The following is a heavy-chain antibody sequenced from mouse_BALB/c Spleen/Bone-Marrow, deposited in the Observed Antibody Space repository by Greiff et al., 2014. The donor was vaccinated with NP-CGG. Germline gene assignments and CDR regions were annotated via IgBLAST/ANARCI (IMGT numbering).Heavy chain of an antibody. D-gene: IGHD1-1*01. CDR1: GFNIKDTY. J-gene: IGHJ3*01. Sequence: VQLQQSGGELVKPGASVKLSCTASGFNIKDTYMHWGKQRPEQGLEGIGRIDPANGNTKYDPKFQGKATITADTSSNTAYLQLSSLTSEDTAVYYCAMYYYGSSLFAYWGQGTLVTVSA. CDR3: AMYYYGSSLFAY. CDR2: IDPANGNT. V-gene: IGHV14-3*02.